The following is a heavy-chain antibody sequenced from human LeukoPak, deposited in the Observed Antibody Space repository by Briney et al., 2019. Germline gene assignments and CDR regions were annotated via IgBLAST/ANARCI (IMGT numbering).Heavy chain of an antibody. CDR2: MNQDGSEK. V-gene: IGHV3-7*01. CDR3: ARVAGDDAFDI. J-gene: IGHJ3*02. Sequence: GVLRLSCATSGFTFSRYWMSWVRQAPGKGLEWVANMNQDGSEKYYVDSVKGRFTISRDNAKNSLYLQMNSLRADDTAVYYCARVAGDDAFDIWGQGTMVTVSS. CDR1: GFTFSRYW. D-gene: IGHD1-26*01.